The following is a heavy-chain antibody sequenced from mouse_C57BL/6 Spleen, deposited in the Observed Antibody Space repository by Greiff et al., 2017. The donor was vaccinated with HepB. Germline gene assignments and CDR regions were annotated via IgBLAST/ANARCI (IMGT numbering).Heavy chain of an antibody. CDR3: ARSGSSYDFDY. V-gene: IGHV1-80*01. CDR1: GYAFSSYW. D-gene: IGHD1-1*01. Sequence: VQLQQSGAELVKPGASVKISCKASGYAFSSYWMNWVKQRPGKGLEWIGQIYPGDGDTNYNGKFKGKATLTADKSSSTAYMQLSSLTSEDAAVYFCARSGSSYDFDYWGQGTTLTVSS. J-gene: IGHJ2*01. CDR2: IYPGDGDT.